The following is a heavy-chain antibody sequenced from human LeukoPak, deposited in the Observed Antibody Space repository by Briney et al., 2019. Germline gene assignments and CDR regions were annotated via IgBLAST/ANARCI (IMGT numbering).Heavy chain of an antibody. CDR3: ARDHYYDSSGYEGAVRVPYYYYGMDV. V-gene: IGHV3-53*01. CDR2: IYSGGST. Sequence: GGSLRLSCAASGFTFSSNYMSWVRQAPGKGLEWVSVIYSGGSTYYADSVKGRFTISRDNSKNTLYLQMNSLRAEDTAVYYCARDHYYDSSGYEGAVRVPYYYYGMDVWGQGTTVTVSS. CDR1: GFTFSSNY. J-gene: IGHJ6*02. D-gene: IGHD3-22*01.